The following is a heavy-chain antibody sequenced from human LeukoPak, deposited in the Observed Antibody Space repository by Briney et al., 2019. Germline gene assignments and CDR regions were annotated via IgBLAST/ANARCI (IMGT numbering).Heavy chain of an antibody. V-gene: IGHV4-4*07. CDR3: ARDSILTGYYRYYYYYYMDV. D-gene: IGHD3-9*01. CDR1: GGSISSYY. CDR2: IYTSGST. Sequence: PSETLSLTCTVSGGSISSYYWSWIRQPAGKGLEWIGRIYTSGSTNYNPSPKSRVTMSVDTSKNQFSLKLSSVTAADTAVYYCARDSILTGYYRYYYYYYMDVWGKGTTVTVSS. J-gene: IGHJ6*03.